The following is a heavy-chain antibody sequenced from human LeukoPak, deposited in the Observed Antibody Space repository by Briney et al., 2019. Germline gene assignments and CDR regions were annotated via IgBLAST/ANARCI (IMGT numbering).Heavy chain of an antibody. CDR2: MNPNSGNT. Sequence: GASVKVSCKASGYTFTSYDIYWVRQATGQGLEWMGWMNPNSGNTGYAQKFQGRVTMTRNTSISTAYMELSSLRSEDTAVYYCARRYYGSGPWGMDVWGQGTTVTVSS. D-gene: IGHD3-10*01. CDR1: GYTFTSYD. V-gene: IGHV1-8*01. CDR3: ARRYYGSGPWGMDV. J-gene: IGHJ6*02.